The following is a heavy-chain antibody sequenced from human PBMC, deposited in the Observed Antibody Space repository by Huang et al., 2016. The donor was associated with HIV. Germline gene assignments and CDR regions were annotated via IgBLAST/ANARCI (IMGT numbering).Heavy chain of an antibody. D-gene: IGHD2-21*01. V-gene: IGHV4-61*09. CDR2: IFATGTT. J-gene: IGHJ4*02. CDR3: ARATYRDFEYSFDF. CDR1: GDSITSSMYYY. Sequence: QVQLQESGPGLVKPSQTLSLICSVSGDSITSSMYYYWAWVRQPAGQGLEYVGLIFATGTTYYSPSLKPRVSISLDTSKNQFSLMLTSMTAADTAVYYCARATYRDFEYSFDFWGQGILVTVSS.